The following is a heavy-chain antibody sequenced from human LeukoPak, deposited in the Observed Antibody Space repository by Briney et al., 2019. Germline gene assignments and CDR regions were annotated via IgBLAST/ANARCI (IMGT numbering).Heavy chain of an antibody. D-gene: IGHD3-22*01. CDR1: GFTFDDYA. V-gene: IGHV3-9*01. J-gene: IGHJ4*02. CDR3: ARDRYDSSGYPFDY. CDR2: ISWNGGSI. Sequence: GGSLRLSCAASGFTFDDYAMHWVRQAPGKGLEWVSGISWNGGSIGYADSVKGRFTISRDNAKNTRYLQMNSLRAEDTAVYPCARDRYDSSGYPFDYWGQGTLVTVSS.